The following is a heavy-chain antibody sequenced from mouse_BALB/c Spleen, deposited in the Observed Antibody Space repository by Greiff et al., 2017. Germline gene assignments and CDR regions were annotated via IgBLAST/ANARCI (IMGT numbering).Heavy chain of an antibody. CDR1: GYSITSDYA. CDR3: AREANWDGCYAMDY. J-gene: IGHJ4*01. Sequence: EVKLMESGPGLVKPSQSLSLTCTVTGYSITSDYAWNWIRQFPGNKLEWMGYISYSGSTSYNPSLKSRSSITRDTSKNQFFLQLNSVTTEDTATYYCAREANWDGCYAMDYWGQGTSVTVSS. CDR2: ISYSGST. D-gene: IGHD4-1*01. V-gene: IGHV3-2*02.